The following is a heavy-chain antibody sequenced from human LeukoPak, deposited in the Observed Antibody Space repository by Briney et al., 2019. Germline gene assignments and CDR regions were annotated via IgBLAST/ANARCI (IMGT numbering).Heavy chain of an antibody. CDR2: IYNTGNT. V-gene: IGHV4-4*07. CDR1: GGSISSYF. D-gene: IGHD3-22*01. Sequence: SETLSLTCTVSGGSISSYFWNWIRQPAGKGLEWIGRIYNTGNTNYNPSLKSRVTISIDTSKNQFSLKLSSVTAADTAMYYCARHLYDSRGQTSFDYWGQGTLVTVSS. CDR3: ARHLYDSRGQTSFDY. J-gene: IGHJ4*02.